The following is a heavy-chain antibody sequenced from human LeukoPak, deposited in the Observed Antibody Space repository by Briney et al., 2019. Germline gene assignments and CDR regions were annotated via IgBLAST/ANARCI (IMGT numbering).Heavy chain of an antibody. CDR3: ARLKDGCSGGSCYEDNWFDP. CDR1: GYSFTSYW. J-gene: IGHJ5*02. V-gene: IGHV5-51*01. CDR2: IYPGDSDT. D-gene: IGHD2-15*01. Sequence: GESLKISCKGSGYSFTSYWIGWVRQMPGKGLEWMGIIYPGDSDTRYSPSLQGQVTISADKSISTAYLQWSSLKASDTAMYYCARLKDGCSGGSCYEDNWFDPWGQGTLVTVSS.